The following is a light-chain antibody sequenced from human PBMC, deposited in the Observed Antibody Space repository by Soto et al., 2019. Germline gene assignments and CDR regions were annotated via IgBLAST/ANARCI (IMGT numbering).Light chain of an antibody. CDR1: SSNIGAGYD. V-gene: IGLV1-40*01. CDR2: GNN. J-gene: IGLJ1*01. CDR3: QSYDPSLDALCV. Sequence: QSVLTQPPSVSGAPGQKVTISCTGSSSNIGAGYDVHWYQQLPGTAPKLLLYGNNNRPSGVPDRFSGSKSGTSASLAITGLQTEDEANSYCQSYDPSLDALCVLGTGTKVTVL.